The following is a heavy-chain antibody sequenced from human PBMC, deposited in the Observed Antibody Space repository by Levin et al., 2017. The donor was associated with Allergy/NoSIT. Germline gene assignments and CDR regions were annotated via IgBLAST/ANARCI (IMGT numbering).Heavy chain of an antibody. J-gene: IGHJ6*02. V-gene: IGHV1-8*01. Sequence: VASVKVSCKASGYTFTSYDINWVRQATGQGPEWMGWMNANTGYAHQFQGRVTMTRNTSISTAYMELSRLTSEDTAVYYCVGGGSSASMYGMDFWGQGTTVTVSS. CDR3: VGGGSSASMYGMDF. D-gene: IGHD2-2*01. CDR1: GYTFTSYD. CDR2: MNANT.